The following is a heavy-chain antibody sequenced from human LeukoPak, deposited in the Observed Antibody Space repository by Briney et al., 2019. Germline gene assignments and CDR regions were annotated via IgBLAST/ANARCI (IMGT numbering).Heavy chain of an antibody. V-gene: IGHV1-69*13. CDR3: AREGYYDSSGYFFDY. J-gene: IGHJ4*02. Sequence: VASVEVSCKASGGTFSSYAISWVRQAPGQGLEWMGGIIPIFGTANYAQKFQGRVTITADESTSTAYMELSSLRSEDTAVYYCAREGYYDSSGYFFDYWGQGTLVTVSS. CDR2: IIPIFGTA. D-gene: IGHD3-22*01. CDR1: GGTFSSYA.